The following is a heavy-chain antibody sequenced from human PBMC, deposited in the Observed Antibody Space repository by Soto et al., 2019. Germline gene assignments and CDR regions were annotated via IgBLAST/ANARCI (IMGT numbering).Heavy chain of an antibody. J-gene: IGHJ4*02. Sequence: ASVKVSCKASGYTFTGYYMHWVRQAPGQGLEWMGWINPNSGGTNYAQKFQGWVTMTRDTSISTAYMELSRLRSDDTAVYYCARACGYDSSGYYGIDYWGQGTLVTVSS. CDR3: ARACGYDSSGYYGIDY. CDR2: INPNSGGT. V-gene: IGHV1-2*04. CDR1: GYTFTGYY. D-gene: IGHD3-22*01.